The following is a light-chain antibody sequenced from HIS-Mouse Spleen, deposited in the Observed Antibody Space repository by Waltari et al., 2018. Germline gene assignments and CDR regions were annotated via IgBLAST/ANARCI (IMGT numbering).Light chain of an antibody. CDR3: SSYAGSNNWV. CDR2: AVS. Sequence: QSALTQPPSASGSPGQSVTISCTGTSSDVGGYHYVPWYHQHPGKAPKLMIYAVSKRPSGVPDRFSGSKSGNTASLTVSGLQAEDEADYYCSSYAGSNNWVFGGGTKLTVL. J-gene: IGLJ3*02. V-gene: IGLV2-8*01. CDR1: SSDVGGYHY.